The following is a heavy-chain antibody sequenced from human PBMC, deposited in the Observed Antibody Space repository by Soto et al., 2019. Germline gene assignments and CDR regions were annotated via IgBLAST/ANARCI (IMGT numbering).Heavy chain of an antibody. V-gene: IGHV4-34*01. CDR3: ARSGETRHYYDFWSGYYRSPTYYYGMDV. J-gene: IGHJ6*02. CDR2: INHSGST. Sequence: SETLSLTCAVYGGSFSGYYWSWIRQPPGKGLEWIGEINHSGSTNYNPSLKSRVTISVDTSENQFSLKLSSVTAADTAVYYCARSGETRHYYDFWSGYYRSPTYYYGMDVWGQGTTVTVS. D-gene: IGHD3-3*01. CDR1: GGSFSGYY.